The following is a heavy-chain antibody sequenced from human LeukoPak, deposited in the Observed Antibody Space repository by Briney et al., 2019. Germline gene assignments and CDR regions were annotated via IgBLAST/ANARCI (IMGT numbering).Heavy chain of an antibody. Sequence: SETLSLTCTVSGGSISSSSYYWGWIRQPPGKGLEWIGSIYYSGSTYYNPSLKSRVTISVDTSKNQFSLKLSSVTAADTAVYYCARASGFGDLVWFDPWGQGTLVTVSS. CDR2: IYYSGST. CDR1: GGSISSSSYY. J-gene: IGHJ5*02. CDR3: ARASGFGDLVWFDP. D-gene: IGHD3-10*01. V-gene: IGHV4-39*07.